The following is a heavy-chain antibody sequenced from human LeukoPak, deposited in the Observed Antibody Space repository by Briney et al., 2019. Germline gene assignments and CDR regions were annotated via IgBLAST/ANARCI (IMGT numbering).Heavy chain of an antibody. CDR2: ISYDGSNK. D-gene: IGHD2/OR15-2a*01. Sequence: GGSLRLSCAASGFTFSSYAMHWVRQAPGKGLEWVAVISYDGSNKYYADSVKGRFTISRDNPKNTLYLQMNSLRAEDTAVYYCARDSGDSKAFTTHYYFDYWGQGTLVTVSS. CDR1: GFTFSSYA. V-gene: IGHV3-30-3*01. CDR3: ARDSGDSKAFTTHYYFDY. J-gene: IGHJ4*02.